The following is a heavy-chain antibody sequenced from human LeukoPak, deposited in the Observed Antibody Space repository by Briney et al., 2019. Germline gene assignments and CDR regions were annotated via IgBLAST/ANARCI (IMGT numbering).Heavy chain of an antibody. J-gene: IGHJ4*02. CDR2: IYSVGTT. CDR1: GFIVSSYY. V-gene: IGHV3-53*01. D-gene: IGHD3-10*01. CDR3: ARGGEDSPLWFEPKQYYFDC. Sequence: GGSLRLSCAASGFIVSSYYMSWVRQPPGKGLEWVSVIYSVGTTYYADSVKGTFTISRDDSKNTVFLQMNSVRAEDTAVYYCARGGEDSPLWFEPKQYYFDCWGQGALVTVSS.